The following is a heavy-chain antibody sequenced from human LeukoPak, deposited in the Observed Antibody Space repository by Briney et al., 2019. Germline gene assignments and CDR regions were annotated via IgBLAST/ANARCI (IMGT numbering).Heavy chain of an antibody. CDR2: IYYSGST. Sequence: PSETLSLTCTVSGGSISSSTFSWGWIRQPPGKGLDWIGSIYYSGSTYYNPSLKSRATISVDTSKNQFSLKLSSVTAADTAVYYCVRLIPVDTYFLDWGQKTVVTVSS. CDR1: GGSISSSTFS. D-gene: IGHD3-16*02. J-gene: IGHJ4*02. CDR3: VRLIPVDTYFLD. V-gene: IGHV4-39*01.